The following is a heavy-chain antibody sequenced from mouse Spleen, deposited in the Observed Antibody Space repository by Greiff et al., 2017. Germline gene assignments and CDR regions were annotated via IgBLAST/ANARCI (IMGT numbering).Heavy chain of an antibody. CDR2: IYPGSGNT. Sequence: QVQLKQSGAELVRPGASVKLSCKASGYTFTDYYINWVKQRPGQGLEWIARIYPGSGNTYYNEKFKGKATLTAEKSSSTAYMQLSSLTSEDSAVYFCAREDYGPAWFAYWGQGTLVTVSA. CDR3: AREDYGPAWFAY. CDR1: GYTFTDYY. V-gene: IGHV1-76*01. J-gene: IGHJ3*01. D-gene: IGHD1-1*01.